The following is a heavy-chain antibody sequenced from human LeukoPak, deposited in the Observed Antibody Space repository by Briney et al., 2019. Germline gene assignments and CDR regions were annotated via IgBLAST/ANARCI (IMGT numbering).Heavy chain of an antibody. CDR2: INLNSGGT. J-gene: IGHJ5*02. D-gene: IGHD3-10*01. V-gene: IGHV1-2*02. Sequence: ASVKVSCKASGCAFTGSYMHWVRQAPGQGLEWVGWINLNSGGTNYAQKFQGRVTMTRDTSISTAYMELSSLRSADTAVYYCARPSGGSGRWGDNWFNPWGQGTLVTVSS. CDR3: ARPSGGSGRWGDNWFNP. CDR1: GCAFTGSY.